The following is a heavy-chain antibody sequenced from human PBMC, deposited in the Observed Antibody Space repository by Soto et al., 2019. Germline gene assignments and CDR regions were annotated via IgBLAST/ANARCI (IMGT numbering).Heavy chain of an antibody. Sequence: ASVKVSCKASGYTFTGYYMHWVRQAPGQGLEWMGWINPNSGGTNYAQKFQGRVTMTRDTSISTAYMELSRLRSDDTAVYYCARDMSRIGINYFDYWGQGTLVTVSS. CDR1: GYTFTGYY. CDR2: INPNSGGT. CDR3: ARDMSRIGINYFDY. J-gene: IGHJ4*02. V-gene: IGHV1-2*02. D-gene: IGHD2-15*01.